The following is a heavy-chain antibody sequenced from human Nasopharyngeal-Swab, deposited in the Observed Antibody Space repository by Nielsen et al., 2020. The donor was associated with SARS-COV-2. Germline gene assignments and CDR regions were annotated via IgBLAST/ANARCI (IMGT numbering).Heavy chain of an antibody. V-gene: IGHV3-7*01. CDR1: GFTFSNYW. CDR3: ASHLSYYDRSGYFSEGFDY. D-gene: IGHD3-22*01. J-gene: IGHJ4*02. Sequence: GESLKISCAASGFTFSNYWMSWVRQAPGKGLEWVANIKQDGSEKYYLDSMRGRFTISRDNAKNSLFLQMNSLRAEDTAVYYCASHLSYYDRSGYFSEGFDYWGQGTLVTVSS. CDR2: IKQDGSEK.